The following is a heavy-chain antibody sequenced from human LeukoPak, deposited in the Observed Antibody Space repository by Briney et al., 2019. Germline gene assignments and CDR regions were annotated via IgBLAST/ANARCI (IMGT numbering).Heavy chain of an antibody. V-gene: IGHV4-30-4*01. Sequence: KTSETLSLTCTVSGGSISSGDYYWSWIRQPPGKGLEWIGYIYYSGSTYYNPSLKSRVTISVDTSKNQFSLKLSSVTAADTAVYYCAVIRITMVRGDNVNWFDPWGQGTLVTVSS. CDR2: IYYSGST. CDR3: AVIRITMVRGDNVNWFDP. D-gene: IGHD3-10*01. J-gene: IGHJ5*02. CDR1: GGSISSGDYY.